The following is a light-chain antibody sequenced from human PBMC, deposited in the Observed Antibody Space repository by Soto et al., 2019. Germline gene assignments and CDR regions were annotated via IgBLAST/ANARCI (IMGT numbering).Light chain of an antibody. J-gene: IGKJ1*01. V-gene: IGKV1-5*03. CDR1: QAISSW. CDR2: RAS. CDR3: QDYTTDSRT. Sequence: DIQVTQSPSSLSASVGDRVSITCRASQAISSWLAWYQQKPGKAPKPLIYRASTLESGVPSRFSGSGSGTEFTLTISSLQPDDFATYYCQDYTTDSRTFGQGTMVDIK.